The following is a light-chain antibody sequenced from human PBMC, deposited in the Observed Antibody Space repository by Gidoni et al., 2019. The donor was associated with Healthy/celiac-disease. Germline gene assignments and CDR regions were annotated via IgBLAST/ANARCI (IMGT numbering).Light chain of an antibody. Sequence: EIVMTQSPATLSVSPGESATLSCRASQRVSSNLAWYQQKPGQAPRLLIYGASTRATGIPARFSGSGSGTEFTLTISSLQSEDFAVYYCQQYKNWPRTFGQGTKVEIK. J-gene: IGKJ1*01. CDR1: QRVSSN. CDR2: GAS. V-gene: IGKV3-15*01. CDR3: QQYKNWPRT.